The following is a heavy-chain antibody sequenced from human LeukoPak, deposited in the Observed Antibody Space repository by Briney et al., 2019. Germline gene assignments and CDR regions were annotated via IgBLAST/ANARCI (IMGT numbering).Heavy chain of an antibody. V-gene: IGHV4-30-4*01. CDR3: ARESTHTSDSSGWPDDAFDI. CDR1: GGSISSGDYY. J-gene: IGHJ3*02. Sequence: SETLSLTCTVSGGSISSGDYYWSWIRQPPGKGLEWIGYIYYSGSTYYNPSLKSRVTISVDTSKNQFSLKLSSVTAADTAVYYCARESTHTSDSSGWPDDAFDIWGQGTMVTVSS. CDR2: IYYSGST. D-gene: IGHD6-19*01.